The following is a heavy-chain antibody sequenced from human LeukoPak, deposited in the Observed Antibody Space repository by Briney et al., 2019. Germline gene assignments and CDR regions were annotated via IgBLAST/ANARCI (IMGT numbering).Heavy chain of an antibody. D-gene: IGHD7-27*01. J-gene: IGHJ3*02. V-gene: IGHV3-23*01. Sequence: GGSLRLSCVASGFTFSSHAMTWVRQAPGKGLEWVSTIGTGHDTYYTDSVKGRFTISRDNSKSTLSLQMTSLRAEDTAVYYCASNWGNDAFDIWGQGTMVTVSS. CDR1: GFTFSSHA. CDR2: IGTGHDT. CDR3: ASNWGNDAFDI.